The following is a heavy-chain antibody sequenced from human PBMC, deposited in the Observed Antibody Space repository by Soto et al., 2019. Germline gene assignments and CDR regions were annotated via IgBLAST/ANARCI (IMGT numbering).Heavy chain of an antibody. J-gene: IGHJ3*02. D-gene: IGHD3-22*01. CDR3: ARDPTDYYDSSATLDAFDI. CDR2: IYYSGSA. CDR1: GGSISSYY. Sequence: SETLSLTCTVSGGSISSYYWSWIRQPPGKGLEWIGYIYYSGSANYNPSLKSRVTISVDTSKNQFSLKLSSVTAADTAVYYCARDPTDYYDSSATLDAFDIWGQGTMVTVSS. V-gene: IGHV4-59*01.